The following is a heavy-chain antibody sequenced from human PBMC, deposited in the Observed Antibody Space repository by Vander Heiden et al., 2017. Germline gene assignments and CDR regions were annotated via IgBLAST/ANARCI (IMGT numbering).Heavy chain of an antibody. CDR1: IVDSVRRSSYY. D-gene: IGHD1-1*01. V-gene: IGHV4-39*01. CDR3: VRPSEDAYNFDF. CDR2: VYYSGTT. Sequence: QLQQQEWGPGLVKPSETLSLTCHVSIVDSVRRSSYYLGWIRQPPGKGLEWIGNVYYSGTTYYNPSLRSRLSISLDTSKSQLSLKLTSVTATDAAVYFCVRPSEDAYNFDFWRQGTLVTVSS. J-gene: IGHJ4*02.